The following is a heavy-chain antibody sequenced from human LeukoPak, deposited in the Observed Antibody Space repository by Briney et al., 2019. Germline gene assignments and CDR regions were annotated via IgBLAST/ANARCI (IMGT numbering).Heavy chain of an antibody. V-gene: IGHV4-59*08. D-gene: IGHD3-22*01. Sequence: SETLSLTCTVSGGSISSYYWSWIRQPPGKGLEWIGYIYYSGSTYYNPSLKSRVTISVDTSKNQFSLKLSSVTAADTAVYYCARVGDYDSSGYYVFDYWGQGTLVTVSS. CDR2: IYYSGST. CDR3: ARVGDYDSSGYYVFDY. CDR1: GGSISSYY. J-gene: IGHJ4*02.